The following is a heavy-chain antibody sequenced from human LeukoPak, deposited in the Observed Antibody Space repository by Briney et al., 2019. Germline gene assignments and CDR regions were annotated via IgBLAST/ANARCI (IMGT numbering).Heavy chain of an antibody. V-gene: IGHV3-30*04. Sequence: GGSLRLSCAASGFTFSSYAMHWVRQAPGKGLEWVAVISYDGSNKYYADSVKGRFTISRDNSKNTLYLQMSSLRAEDTAVYYCARAFTFTVTTSSHYWGQGTLVTVSS. CDR1: GFTFSSYA. CDR3: ARAFTFTVTTSSHY. D-gene: IGHD4-17*01. J-gene: IGHJ4*02. CDR2: ISYDGSNK.